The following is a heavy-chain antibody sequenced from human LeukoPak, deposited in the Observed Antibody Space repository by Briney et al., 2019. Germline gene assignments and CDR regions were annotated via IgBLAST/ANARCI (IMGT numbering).Heavy chain of an antibody. CDR3: ARHIGGGIEDIDV. CDR1: GGSIGTYY. V-gene: IGHV4-59*08. D-gene: IGHD3-16*02. CDR2: IYVTGT. Sequence: PSETLSLTCTVSGGSIGTYYWSWVRQSPGTGLEWIGCIYVTGTRYNPYLQSRVTISVDRSRNQFFLKMTSVTAADTAVYYCARHIGGGIEDIDVWGRGTKVTVSS. J-gene: IGHJ6*03.